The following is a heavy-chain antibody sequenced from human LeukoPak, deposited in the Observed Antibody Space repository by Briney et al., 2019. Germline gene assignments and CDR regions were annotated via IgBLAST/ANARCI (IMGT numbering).Heavy chain of an antibody. Sequence: GGSLRLSCAASGFTFSSYTMNWVRQAPGKGLEWVSSISSSSGYIYYADSVKGRFTISRDNAKNSLYLQMNSLRAEDTAVCYCARGYGDQTCDYWGQGTLVTVSS. D-gene: IGHD4-17*01. J-gene: IGHJ4*02. V-gene: IGHV3-21*01. CDR1: GFTFSSYT. CDR3: ARGYGDQTCDY. CDR2: ISSSSGYI.